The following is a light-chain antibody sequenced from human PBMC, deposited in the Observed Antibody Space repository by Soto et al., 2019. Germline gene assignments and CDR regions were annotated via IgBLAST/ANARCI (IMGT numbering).Light chain of an antibody. V-gene: IGKV3-15*01. CDR3: QQYNNWPL. CDR1: QSVSSN. CDR2: GAS. Sequence: EIVMTQSPATLSVSPGERVTLSCRASQSVSSNLAWYQQKPGQAPRLLIYGASTRASGIQARFSGSGSGTEFTLIISRLQSEDFAVYYCQQYNNWPLFGPVNKVDIK. J-gene: IGKJ3*01.